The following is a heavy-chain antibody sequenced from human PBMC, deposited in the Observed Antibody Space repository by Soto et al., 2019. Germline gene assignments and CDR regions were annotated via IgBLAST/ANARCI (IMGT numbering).Heavy chain of an antibody. V-gene: IGHV1-2*02. CDR1: GYTFTGYY. Sequence: ASVKVSCKASGYTFTGYYMHWVRQAPGQGLEWMGWINLNSGGTNYAQKFQGRVTMTRDTSISTAYMELSRLRSDDTAVYYCARDPNIVLMVYATWFDPWGQGTLVTVSS. CDR3: ARDPNIVLMVYATWFDP. J-gene: IGHJ5*02. D-gene: IGHD2-8*01. CDR2: INLNSGGT.